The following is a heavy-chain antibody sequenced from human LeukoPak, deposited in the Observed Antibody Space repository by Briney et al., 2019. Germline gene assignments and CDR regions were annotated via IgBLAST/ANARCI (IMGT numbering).Heavy chain of an antibody. CDR1: DSTFSFYW. J-gene: IGHJ4*02. CDR3: GRLAHNAWYAIDH. CDR2: ILPDGSQK. D-gene: IGHD6-13*01. V-gene: IGHV3-7*01. Sequence: GGSLRLSCVVSDSTFSFYWMTWVRQAPGKGLEWVANILPDGSQKYYVYSVKGRFTISRDNPKNSQYLQIDSLRVDDTAVYYCGRLAHNAWYAIDHWGQGTLVTVSS.